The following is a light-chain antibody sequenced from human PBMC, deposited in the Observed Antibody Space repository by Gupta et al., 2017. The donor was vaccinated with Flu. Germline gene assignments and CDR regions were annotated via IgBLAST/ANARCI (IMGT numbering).Light chain of an antibody. CDR3: MQGTHWLT. J-gene: IGKJ4*01. CDR1: QSLVASDGNTY. CDR2: QVS. V-gene: IGKV2-30*01. Sequence: DVVMTQSPLSLPVTLGQPASISCRSSQSLVASDGNTYLNWFQQRPGQSPRRLIYQVSKRHSGVPDRFSGSGSGTDFTLKISRVEAEDVGVYYCMQGTHWLTFGGGTKVEI.